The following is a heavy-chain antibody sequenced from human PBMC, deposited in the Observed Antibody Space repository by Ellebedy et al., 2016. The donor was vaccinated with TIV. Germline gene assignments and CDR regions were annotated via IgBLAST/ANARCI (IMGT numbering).Heavy chain of an antibody. Sequence: ASVKVSCXASGYTFTRFAIHWVRQAPGQRLEWMGWISAYTGNTKFAPNFQGRVTMTTDTSTSTAYMELRSLRSDDTAFYYCARDLPQGIVVGPGVPYGFGYWGQGTLVTVSS. CDR1: GYTFTRFA. CDR3: ARDLPQGIVVGPGVPYGFGY. D-gene: IGHD2-2*01. J-gene: IGHJ4*02. V-gene: IGHV1-18*01. CDR2: ISAYTGNT.